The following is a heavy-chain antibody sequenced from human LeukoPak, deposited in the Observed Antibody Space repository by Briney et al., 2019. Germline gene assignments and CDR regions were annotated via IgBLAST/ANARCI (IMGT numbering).Heavy chain of an antibody. V-gene: IGHV4-38-2*02. CDR3: AKERRVATIGASDV. Sequence: SETLSLTCSVSAYSVSSDYYWGWIRQPPGQGLESIGTIYHSGSTYYNPSLKSRVTISIDMSKNQFSLKLSSVTAAGTAVYYCAKERRVATIGASDVWGQGTMVTVSS. CDR1: AYSVSSDYY. D-gene: IGHD5-12*01. J-gene: IGHJ3*01. CDR2: IYHSGST.